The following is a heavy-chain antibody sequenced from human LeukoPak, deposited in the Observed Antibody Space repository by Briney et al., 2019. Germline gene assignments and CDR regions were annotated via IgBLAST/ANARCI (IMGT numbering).Heavy chain of an antibody. CDR1: GFTFSSYD. CDR3: ARATYSSTWYSRYFDL. CDR2: IGTAGDI. V-gene: IGHV3-13*01. J-gene: IGHJ2*01. Sequence: GGSLRLSCAASGFTFSSYDMHWVRQATGKGLEWVSGIGTAGDIYYPGSVKGRFTISRENAKKSLYLQMNSLRAGDTAVYYCARATYSSTWYSRYFDLWGRGTLVTVSS. D-gene: IGHD6-13*01.